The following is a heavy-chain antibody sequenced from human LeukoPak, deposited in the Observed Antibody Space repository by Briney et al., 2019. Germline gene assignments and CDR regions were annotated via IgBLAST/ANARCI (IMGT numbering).Heavy chain of an antibody. CDR3: ARLALQEVGTSQTYYLDY. Sequence: SATLSLTSAVYGGSFSCYYWSWIRRPPGKGLEWIGAINHSGSTNYNPSLKSRVTISVDTSKNQFSLKLSSVTAADTAVYYCARLALQEVGTSQTYYLDYWGQGTLVTVSS. D-gene: IGHD1-26*01. CDR1: GGSFSCYY. J-gene: IGHJ4*02. CDR2: INHSGST. V-gene: IGHV4-34*01.